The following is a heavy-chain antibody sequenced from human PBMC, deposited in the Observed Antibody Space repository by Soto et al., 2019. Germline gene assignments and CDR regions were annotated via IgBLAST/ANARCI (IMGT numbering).Heavy chain of an antibody. Sequence: EVQLLESGGGLVQPGGSLRLSCAASGFTFSSYAMSWVRQAPGKGLEWVSAISGSGGSTYYADSVKGRFTISRDNSKNTLYLQMNSLRAEDTTVYYCAKDLRITIFGVGTDAFDIWGRGTMVTVSS. D-gene: IGHD3-3*01. J-gene: IGHJ3*02. CDR3: AKDLRITIFGVGTDAFDI. CDR1: GFTFSSYA. CDR2: ISGSGGST. V-gene: IGHV3-23*01.